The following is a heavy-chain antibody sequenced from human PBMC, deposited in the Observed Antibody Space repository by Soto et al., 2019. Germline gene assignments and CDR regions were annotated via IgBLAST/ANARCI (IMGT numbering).Heavy chain of an antibody. D-gene: IGHD2-2*02. Sequence: GGSLRLSCAASGFTFSSYAMHWVRQAPGKGLEWVAVISYDGSNKHYADSVKGRFTISRDNSKNTLYLQMNSLRAEDTAVYYCARVNCSSTSCYIPTHYGMDVWGQGTTVTV. J-gene: IGHJ6*02. CDR3: ARVNCSSTSCYIPTHYGMDV. CDR1: GFTFSSYA. V-gene: IGHV3-30-3*01. CDR2: ISYDGSNK.